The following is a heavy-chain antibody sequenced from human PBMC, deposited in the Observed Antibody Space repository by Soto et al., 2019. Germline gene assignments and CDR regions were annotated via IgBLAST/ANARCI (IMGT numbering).Heavy chain of an antibody. V-gene: IGHV3-74*01. Sequence: EVQLVETGGCLVQPGGSLRLSCAASGFTLSNYWMHWVRQGPTKGPVWISHIKTDGTTTGYADSVKDRFTISRENSKNTVYLQINSLRDDDTALYYCARGNKFAWDYWGQGTLVTVTS. J-gene: IGHJ4*02. CDR3: ARGNKFAWDY. D-gene: IGHD3-10*01. CDR1: GFTLSNYW. CDR2: IKTDGTTT.